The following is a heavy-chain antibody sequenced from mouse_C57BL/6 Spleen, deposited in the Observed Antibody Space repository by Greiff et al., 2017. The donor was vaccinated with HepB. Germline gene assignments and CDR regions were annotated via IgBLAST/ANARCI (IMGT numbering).Heavy chain of an antibody. CDR1: GYTFTSYW. CDR2: IYPSDSET. V-gene: IGHV1-61*01. D-gene: IGHD4-1*01. J-gene: IGHJ3*01. CDR3: ARSWDGGFAY. Sequence: VQLQQSGAELVRPGSSVKLSCKASGYTFTSYWMDWVKQRPGQGLEWIGNIYPSDSETHYNQKFKDKATLTVDKSSSTAYMQLSSLTSEDSAVYDWARSWDGGFAYWGQGSRVTVSA.